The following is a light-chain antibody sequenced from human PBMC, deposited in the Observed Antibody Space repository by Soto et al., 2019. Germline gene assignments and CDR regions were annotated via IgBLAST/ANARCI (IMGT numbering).Light chain of an antibody. V-gene: IGKV3-15*01. CDR1: GIXRCN. CDR2: GAA. Sequence: LEKPNATATLSLSPGQRATPSCRACGIXRCNLAWYQQIPGLAPRLLXDGAATMATGSPARLSGSGSATEFTLTISSLQSEDFAVYYCQRYNNWTLTFGGGTKVDI. CDR3: QRYNNWTLT. J-gene: IGKJ4*01.